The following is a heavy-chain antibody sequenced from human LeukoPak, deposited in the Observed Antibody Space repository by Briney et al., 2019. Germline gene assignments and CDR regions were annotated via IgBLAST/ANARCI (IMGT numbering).Heavy chain of an antibody. CDR3: ARDVRNYYYHMDV. V-gene: IGHV1-69*05. Sequence: GASVKVSCKASGGTFSSYAISWVRQAPGQGLEWMGGIIPIFGTANYAQKFQGRVTITTDESTSTAYMELSSLRSEDTAVYYCARDVRNYYYHMDVWGKGTTVTVSS. J-gene: IGHJ6*03. CDR1: GGTFSSYA. CDR2: IIPIFGTA.